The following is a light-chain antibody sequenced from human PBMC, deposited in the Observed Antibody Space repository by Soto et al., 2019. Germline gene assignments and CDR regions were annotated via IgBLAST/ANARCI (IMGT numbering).Light chain of an antibody. CDR1: QSVSNY. CDR2: DAS. J-gene: IGKJ4*01. CDR3: QQRSSWPLLT. Sequence: EIVLTQSPATLSSSPGERATLSCRASQSVSNYLAWFQHKPGQAPRLLIYDASNRATGIPARFSGSGSGTDFTLTISSLEPEDFAVYYCQQRSSWPLLTFGGGTKVEI. V-gene: IGKV3-11*01.